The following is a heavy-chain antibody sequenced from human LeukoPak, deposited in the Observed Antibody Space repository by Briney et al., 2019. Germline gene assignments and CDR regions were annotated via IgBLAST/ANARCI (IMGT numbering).Heavy chain of an antibody. CDR1: GFTFSSYS. J-gene: IGHJ4*02. D-gene: IGHD2-21*02. Sequence: GGSLRLSCAASGFTFSSYSMNWVRQAPGKGLEWVSYISSSSSTIYYADSVKGRFTISRDNAKNSLYLQMNSLRAEDTAVYYCARALAYCGGDCYVDYWGQGTLVTVSS. CDR3: ARALAYCGGDCYVDY. V-gene: IGHV3-48*04. CDR2: ISSSSSTI.